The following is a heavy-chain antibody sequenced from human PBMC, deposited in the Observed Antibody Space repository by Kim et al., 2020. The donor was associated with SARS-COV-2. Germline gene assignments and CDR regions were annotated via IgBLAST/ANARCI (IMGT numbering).Heavy chain of an antibody. V-gene: IGHV1-2*02. CDR2: INPNSGGT. Sequence: ASVKVSCKASGYTFTGHYMHWVRQAPGQGLEWMGWINPNSGGTNYAQKFQGRLTITRDTSISTAYMGLSRLRSDDTAVSYCATVRGIYGSGSYGLFDYWGPGTLVTVSS. CDR3: ATVRGIYGSGSYGLFDY. CDR1: GYTFTGHY. D-gene: IGHD3-10*01. J-gene: IGHJ4*02.